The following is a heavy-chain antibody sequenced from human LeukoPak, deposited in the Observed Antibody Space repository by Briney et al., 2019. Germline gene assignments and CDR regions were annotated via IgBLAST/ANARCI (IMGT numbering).Heavy chain of an antibody. V-gene: IGHV3-20*04. D-gene: IGHD5-24*01. CDR2: IHPNNGGV. CDR1: GFTFERYV. Sequence: PGGSLRLSCVTSGFTFERYVMHWMRLAPGKGLECVSSIHPNNGGVGYAASVKGRFTISRDNAKNSLYLQMNSLRAEDTAVYYCARGKEMATISDYWGQGTLVTVSS. J-gene: IGHJ4*02. CDR3: ARGKEMATISDY.